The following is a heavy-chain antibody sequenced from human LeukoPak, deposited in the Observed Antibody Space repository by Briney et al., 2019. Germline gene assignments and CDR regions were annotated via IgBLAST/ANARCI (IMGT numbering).Heavy chain of an antibody. V-gene: IGHV3-21*01. J-gene: IGHJ4*02. CDR1: GFTYSSYS. CDR3: ARDASPLVVDTAISR. CDR2: ISSSSSYI. D-gene: IGHD5-18*01. Sequence: GGSLRLSCAASGFTYSSYSMNWVRQAPGKGLEWVSSISSSSSYIYYADSVKGRFTISRDNAKNSLYLQMNSLRAEDTAVYYCARDASPLVVDTAISRWGQGTLVTVSS.